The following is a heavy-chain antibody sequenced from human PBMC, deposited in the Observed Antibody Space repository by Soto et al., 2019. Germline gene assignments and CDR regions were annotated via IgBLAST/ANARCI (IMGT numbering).Heavy chain of an antibody. J-gene: IGHJ6*02. D-gene: IGHD3-22*01. V-gene: IGHV3-30*18. CDR1: GFTFSSYG. CDR2: ISYDGSNK. CDR3: AKDVIGGYDYYGMDV. Sequence: GGSLRLSCAASGFTFSSYGMHWVRQAPGKGLEWVAVISYDGSNKYYADSVKGRFTISRDNSKNTLYLQMNSLRAEDTAVYYCAKDVIGGYDYYGMDVWGQGTTVIVSS.